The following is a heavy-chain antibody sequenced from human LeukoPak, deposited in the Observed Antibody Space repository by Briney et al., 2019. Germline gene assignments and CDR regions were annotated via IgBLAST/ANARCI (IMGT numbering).Heavy chain of an antibody. J-gene: IGHJ4*02. CDR2: IYYSGST. D-gene: IGHD4-17*01. CDR3: ARASVTTYLPHFDY. V-gene: IGHV4-61*01. CDR1: GGSVSSGSYY. Sequence: PSETLSLTRTVSGGSVSSGSYYWSWIRQPPGKGLEWIGYIYYSGSTNYNPSLKSRVTISVDTSKNQFSLKLSSVTAADTAVYYCARASVTTYLPHFDYWGQGTLVTVSS.